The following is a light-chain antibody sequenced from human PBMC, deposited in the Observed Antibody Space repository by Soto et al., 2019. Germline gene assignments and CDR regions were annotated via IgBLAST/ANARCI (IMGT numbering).Light chain of an antibody. J-gene: IGLJ1*01. CDR3: SSYTSATTYV. CDR1: SSDVGAYNY. V-gene: IGLV2-14*01. Sequence: QSVLTQPASVSGSPGQSITISCTGTSSDVGAYNYDSWYQQYPGGAPKVIIYDVSHRPAGVSNRFSGSKSGNTASLTISGLQTQDEADYYCSSYTSATTYVFGTGTKLTVL. CDR2: DVS.